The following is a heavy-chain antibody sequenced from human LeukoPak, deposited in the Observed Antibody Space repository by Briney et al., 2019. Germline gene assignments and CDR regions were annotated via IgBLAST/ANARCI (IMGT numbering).Heavy chain of an antibody. V-gene: IGHV3-30*04. CDR3: ARGSVGYSYGSDVFDY. D-gene: IGHD5-18*01. CDR2: ISYDGSNK. Sequence: GGSLRLSCAASGFTFSSYAMHWVRQAPGKGLEWVAVISYDGSNKYYADSVKGRFTISRDNSKNTLYLQMNSLRAEDTAVYYCARGSVGYSYGSDVFDYWGQGTLVTVSS. J-gene: IGHJ4*02. CDR1: GFTFSSYA.